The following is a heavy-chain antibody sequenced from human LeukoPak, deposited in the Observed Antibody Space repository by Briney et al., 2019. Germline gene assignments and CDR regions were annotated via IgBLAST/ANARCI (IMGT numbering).Heavy chain of an antibody. Sequence: GGSLRLSCAASGFTFSSYSMNWVRQAPGKGPEWVSSISSSSSYIYYADSVKGRFTISRDNAKNSLYLQMNSLRAEDTAVYYCARDLVVRGVIYPYYFDYWGQGTLVTVSS. CDR1: GFTFSSYS. CDR3: ARDLVVRGVIYPYYFDY. CDR2: ISSSSSYI. J-gene: IGHJ4*02. V-gene: IGHV3-21*01. D-gene: IGHD3-10*01.